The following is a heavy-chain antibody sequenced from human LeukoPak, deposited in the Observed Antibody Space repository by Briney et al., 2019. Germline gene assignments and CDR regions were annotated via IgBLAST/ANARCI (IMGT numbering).Heavy chain of an antibody. V-gene: IGHV4-34*01. Sequence: SETLSLTCAVSGGSFSGYYWSWIRQPPGKGLEWIGEINHSGSTNYNPSLKSRVTISVDTSKNQFSLKLSSVTAADTAVYDCAIGWKLWRTYFDYWGQGTLVTVSS. D-gene: IGHD5-18*01. J-gene: IGHJ4*02. CDR2: INHSGST. CDR3: AIGWKLWRTYFDY. CDR1: GGSFSGYY.